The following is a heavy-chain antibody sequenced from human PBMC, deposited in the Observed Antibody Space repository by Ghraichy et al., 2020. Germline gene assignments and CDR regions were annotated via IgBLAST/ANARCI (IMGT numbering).Heavy chain of an antibody. V-gene: IGHV3-21*01. CDR3: ARDVPHCSSISCYFDY. CDR2: ISGSYSYI. Sequence: GGSLRLSCAASGFTFSGYSMNWVRQAPGKGLEWVSVISGSYSYIYYADSLKGRFTISRDNAKNSLYLQMNSLRAEDTAVYYCARDVPHCSSISCYFDYWGQGTLVTVSS. D-gene: IGHD2-2*01. J-gene: IGHJ4*02. CDR1: GFTFSGYS.